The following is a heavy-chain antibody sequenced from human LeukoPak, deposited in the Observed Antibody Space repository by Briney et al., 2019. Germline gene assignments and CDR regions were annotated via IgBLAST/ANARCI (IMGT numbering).Heavy chain of an antibody. CDR1: VYSFTHYY. CDR3: ASGYRAIYVNWFDP. CDR2: IDRRSGGT. J-gene: IGHJ5*02. V-gene: IGHV1-2*02. D-gene: IGHD5-12*01. Sequence: ASVNVPREPSVYSFTHYYMLGLRQAPAQGLEGVGGIDRRSGGTNDAQEFKGRVNVNTDTSISTAYMGLSRLTTVETAVYFCASGYRAIYVNWFDPWGQGTLVAVSS.